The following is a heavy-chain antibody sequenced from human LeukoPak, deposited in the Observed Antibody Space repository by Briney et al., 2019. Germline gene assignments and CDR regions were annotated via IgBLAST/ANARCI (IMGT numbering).Heavy chain of an antibody. D-gene: IGHD2-8*01. Sequence: ASVKVSCKASGYTFTSYDINWVRQATGQGLEWMGWMNPNSGNTGYAQKFQGRVTITADKSTSTAYMELSSLRSEDTAVYYCARTGLGYCTNGVCLYFDYWGQGTLVTVSS. CDR3: ARTGLGYCTNGVCLYFDY. CDR1: GYTFTSYD. CDR2: MNPNSGNT. J-gene: IGHJ4*02. V-gene: IGHV1-8*03.